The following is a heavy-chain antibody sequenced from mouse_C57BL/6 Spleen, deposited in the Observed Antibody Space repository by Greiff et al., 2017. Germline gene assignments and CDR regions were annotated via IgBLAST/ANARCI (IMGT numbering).Heavy chain of an antibody. J-gene: IGHJ3*01. CDR3: ARDDGYYVVWAY. CDR2: ISDGGSYT. D-gene: IGHD2-3*01. Sequence: EVMLVESGGGLVKPGGSLKLSCAASGFTFSSYAMSWVSQTPGKRLEGVATISDGGSYTYYPDNVKGRFTISRDNAKNNLYLQMSHLKSEDTAMYYCARDDGYYVVWAYWGQGTLVTVSA. V-gene: IGHV5-4*03. CDR1: GFTFSSYA.